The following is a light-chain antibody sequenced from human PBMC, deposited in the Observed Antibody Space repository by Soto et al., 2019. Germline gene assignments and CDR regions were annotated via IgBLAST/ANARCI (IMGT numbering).Light chain of an antibody. Sequence: DIQMTQSPSSLSSSVGDRVTITCRASQNVRSYLNWYQKKSGEPPKLLIFAASTLQSGVPSRFSGTGAETDFTLTISSLQPEDFATYYCQESYTRAFGQGTVVEI. J-gene: IGKJ1*01. CDR1: QNVRSY. CDR2: AAS. CDR3: QESYTRA. V-gene: IGKV1-39*01.